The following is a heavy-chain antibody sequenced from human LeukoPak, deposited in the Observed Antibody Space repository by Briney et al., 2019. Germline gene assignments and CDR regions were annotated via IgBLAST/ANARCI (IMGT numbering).Heavy chain of an antibody. D-gene: IGHD3-16*01. CDR1: GFSFSSYA. V-gene: IGHV3-23*01. CDR2: ISGRDGST. J-gene: IGHJ4*02. Sequence: PGGSLRLPCAASGFSFSSYAMSWVRQAPGKGLEWVSGISGRDGSTYYADSVKGRFTISRDISKNTLYLQMNSLRAEDMAVYYCAKDGGQGADYWGQGTLVTVSS. CDR3: AKDGGQGADY.